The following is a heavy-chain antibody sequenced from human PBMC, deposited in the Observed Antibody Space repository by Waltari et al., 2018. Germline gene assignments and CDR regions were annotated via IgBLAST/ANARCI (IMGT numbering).Heavy chain of an antibody. J-gene: IGHJ4*02. CDR3: ARLPEHYGDPGDS. CDR2: IYFNGGT. Sequence: QVQLQESGPGLVKPSETLSLTCTVSGGSISGYSWDWIRQSPGKGLEWIGNIYFNGGTNYNPSLKSRVTMSADTSKKQFSLGLSSVTAADTAVYYCARLPEHYGDPGDSWGQGTLVTVSS. D-gene: IGHD4-17*01. CDR1: GGSISGYS. V-gene: IGHV4-59*08.